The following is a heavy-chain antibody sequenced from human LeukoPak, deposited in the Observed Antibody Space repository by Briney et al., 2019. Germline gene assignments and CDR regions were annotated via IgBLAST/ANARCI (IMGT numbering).Heavy chain of an antibody. V-gene: IGHV3-21*01. CDR2: ISSSSSYI. J-gene: IGHJ4*02. CDR3: ARENPYYGSGDY. D-gene: IGHD3-10*01. Sequence: PGGSLRLSCTTSGFTFGDYAMSWVRQAPGKGLEWVSSISSSSSYIYYAESVKGRFTISRDNAKNSLYLQMNSLRAEDTAVYYCARENPYYGSGDYWGQGTLVTVSS. CDR1: GFTFGDYA.